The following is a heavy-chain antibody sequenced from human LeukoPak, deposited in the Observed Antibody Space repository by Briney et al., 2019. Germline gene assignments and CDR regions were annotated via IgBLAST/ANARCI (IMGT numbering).Heavy chain of an antibody. Sequence: QASETLSLTCTVSGGSISNYYWSWIRQPPGKGLEWIGYIYYSGNTNYNPSLKSRVTISVDTSKNQFSLKLSSVTAADTAVYYRVRENYSSGWYGIIDYWGQGTLVTVSS. D-gene: IGHD6-19*01. CDR1: GGSISNYY. CDR3: VRENYSSGWYGIIDY. V-gene: IGHV4-59*01. CDR2: IYYSGNT. J-gene: IGHJ4*02.